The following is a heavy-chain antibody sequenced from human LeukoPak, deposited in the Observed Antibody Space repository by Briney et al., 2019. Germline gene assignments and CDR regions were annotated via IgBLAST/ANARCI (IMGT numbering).Heavy chain of an antibody. Sequence: ASVKVSCKASGGTFSSYAISWVRQAPGQGLEWMGGIIPIFGTANYAQRFQGRVTITADKSTSTAYMELSSLRSEDTAVYYCAASQPYDYVWGSYLKWEYYGMDVWGKGTTVTVSS. J-gene: IGHJ6*04. CDR2: IIPIFGTA. CDR3: AASQPYDYVWGSYLKWEYYGMDV. D-gene: IGHD3-16*02. V-gene: IGHV1-69*06. CDR1: GGTFSSYA.